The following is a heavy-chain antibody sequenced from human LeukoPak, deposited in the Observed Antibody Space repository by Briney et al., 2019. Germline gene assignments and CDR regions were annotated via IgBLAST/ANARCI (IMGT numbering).Heavy chain of an antibody. V-gene: IGHV3-53*01. Sequence: GESLKISCEASGFTVSSTFMSWVRQAPGEGLEWVSALYSDGRTYYADSVRGRFTISRDNSKNTLYLQMNSLRAEDTAVYYCARGDNWNGVGAFDVWGQGTLVTVSS. J-gene: IGHJ3*01. CDR1: GFTVSSTF. D-gene: IGHD1-20*01. CDR2: LYSDGRT. CDR3: ARGDNWNGVGAFDV.